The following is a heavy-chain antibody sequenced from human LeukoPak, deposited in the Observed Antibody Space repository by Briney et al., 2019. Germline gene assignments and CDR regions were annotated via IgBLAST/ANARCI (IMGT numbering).Heavy chain of an antibody. D-gene: IGHD4-17*01. V-gene: IGHV3-21*01. CDR1: GLILSRSS. CDR2: ISTSSSYI. Sequence: PLGFRWLSCLPFGLILSRSSITCLRRPPGKKLDSASSISTSSSYIYYADSVKGRFTISRDDAKNSLYLQMNSLRAEDTAVYYCARRYGDYVGSFEYWGQGTQVTVSS. CDR3: ARRYGDYVGSFEY. J-gene: IGHJ4*02.